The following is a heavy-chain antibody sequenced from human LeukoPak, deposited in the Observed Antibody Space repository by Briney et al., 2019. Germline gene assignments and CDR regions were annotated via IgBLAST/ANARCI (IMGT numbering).Heavy chain of an antibody. CDR3: ARGGSYPGC. CDR2: IKQDGSEE. D-gene: IGHD1-26*01. CDR1: GFTFSNYW. Sequence: PGGSLRLSCAASGFTFSNYWMSWVRQAPGKGLEWVAKIKQDGSEEYYVDSVKGRFTISGDNAKNSLFLQMNSLRVEDTAIYYCARGGSYPGCWGQGTLVTVSS. J-gene: IGHJ4*02. V-gene: IGHV3-7*03.